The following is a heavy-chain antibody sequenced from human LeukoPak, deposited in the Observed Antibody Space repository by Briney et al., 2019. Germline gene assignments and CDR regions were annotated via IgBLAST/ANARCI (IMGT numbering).Heavy chain of an antibody. CDR1: GGSISSSSYY. D-gene: IGHD3-10*01. Sequence: PSETLSLTCTVSGGSISSSSYYWGWIRQPPGKGLEWIGSIYYSGSPYYNPSLKSRVTISVDTSKNQLSLKLSSVTAADTAVYYCARLDYGSGSYDYWGQGTLVTVSS. CDR2: IYYSGSP. V-gene: IGHV4-39*01. CDR3: ARLDYGSGSYDY. J-gene: IGHJ4*02.